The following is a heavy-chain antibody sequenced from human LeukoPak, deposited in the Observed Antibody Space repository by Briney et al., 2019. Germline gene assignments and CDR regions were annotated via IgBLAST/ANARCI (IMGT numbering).Heavy chain of an antibody. Sequence: SETPSLTCTVSGGSISSYYWSWLRQPPGKGLEWIGYIYYSGSTNYNPSLTSRVTISVDTSKNQFSLKLSSVTAADTAVYYCARRSTGGGEYYFDYWGQGTLVTVSS. D-gene: IGHD2-15*01. CDR2: IYYSGST. CDR1: GGSISSYY. V-gene: IGHV4-59*01. J-gene: IGHJ4*02. CDR3: ARRSTGGGEYYFDY.